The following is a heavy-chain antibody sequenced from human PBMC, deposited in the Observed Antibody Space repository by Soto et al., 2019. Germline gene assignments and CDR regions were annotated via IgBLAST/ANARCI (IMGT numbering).Heavy chain of an antibody. V-gene: IGHV3-33*01. CDR3: ARDRGVSSSWSTPVFDY. CDR2: IWYDGSNK. Sequence: VAVIWYDGSNKYYADSVKGRFTISRDNSKNTLYLQMNSLRAEDTAVYYCARDRGVSSSWSTPVFDYWGQGTLVTVSS. J-gene: IGHJ4*02. D-gene: IGHD6-13*01.